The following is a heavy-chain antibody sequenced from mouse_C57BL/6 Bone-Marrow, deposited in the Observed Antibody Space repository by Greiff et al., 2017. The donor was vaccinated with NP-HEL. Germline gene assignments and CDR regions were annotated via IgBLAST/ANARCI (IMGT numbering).Heavy chain of an antibody. V-gene: IGHV5-12*01. CDR2: ISNGGGST. J-gene: IGHJ4*01. CDR1: GFTFSDYY. CDR3: ARRSYGSYYYAMDD. Sequence: EVQVVESGGGLVQPGGSLKLSCAASGFTFSDYYMYWVRQTPEKRLEWVAYISNGGGSTYYPDTVKGRFTISRDNAKNTLYLQMSRLKSEDTAMYYCARRSYGSYYYAMDDWGKGTSVTVS. D-gene: IGHD2-2*01.